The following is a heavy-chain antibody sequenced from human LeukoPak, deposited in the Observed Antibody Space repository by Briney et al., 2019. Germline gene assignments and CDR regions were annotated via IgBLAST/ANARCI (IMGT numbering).Heavy chain of an antibody. CDR2: ISAYNGNT. J-gene: IGHJ4*02. CDR3: ASELYGSGVDY. CDR1: GGTFSSYA. V-gene: IGHV1-18*01. D-gene: IGHD3-10*01. Sequence: ASVKVSCKASGGTFSSYAISWVRQAPGQGLEWMGWISAYNGNTNYAQKLQGRVTMTTDTSTSTAYMELRGLRSDDTAAYYCASELYGSGVDYWGQGTLVTVSS.